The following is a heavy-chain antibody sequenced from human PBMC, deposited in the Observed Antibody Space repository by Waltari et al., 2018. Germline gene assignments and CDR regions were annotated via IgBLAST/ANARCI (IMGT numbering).Heavy chain of an antibody. CDR2: IKSKTDGGTT. J-gene: IGHJ4*02. D-gene: IGHD6-19*01. Sequence: EVQLVESGGGLVKPGGSLRLSCASSGFTYTNAWMNWLRQAPGKGLEWVGRIKSKTDGGTTDYAAPVIGRFTISREDSKNTLYLQMNSLKTDDKAVYYCTTLGYRSGWSFDYGGQGTLVTVSS. CDR1: GFTYTNAW. CDR3: TTLGYRSGWSFDY. V-gene: IGHV3-15*07.